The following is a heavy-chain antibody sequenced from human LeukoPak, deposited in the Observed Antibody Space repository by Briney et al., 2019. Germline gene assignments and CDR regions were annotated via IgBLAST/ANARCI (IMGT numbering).Heavy chain of an antibody. J-gene: IGHJ4*02. CDR3: VRRAGAYSHPYDY. V-gene: IGHV3-53*01. CDR1: GFTVSSNY. D-gene: IGHD4/OR15-4a*01. Sequence: PGGSLRLSCAASGFTVSSNYMSWVRQTPGKGLEWVSFIYSDNTHYSDSVKGRFTISRDNSKNTLYLQMNSLRAEDTAVYYCVRRAGAYSHPYDYWGQGTLVTVSS. CDR2: IYSDNT.